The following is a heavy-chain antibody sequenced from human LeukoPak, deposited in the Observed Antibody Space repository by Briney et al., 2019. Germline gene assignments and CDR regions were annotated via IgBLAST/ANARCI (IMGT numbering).Heavy chain of an antibody. CDR3: ARGGDGYNSPFDY. Sequence: GGSLRLSCAVSGFTFSSYTMTWVRQAPGKGLERVSSISSSSSYIYYGDSVKGRLTISRDNAKNSLYLQMNSLRVEDTAVYYCARGGDGYNSPFDYWGQGTPVTVSS. CDR2: ISSSSSYI. D-gene: IGHD5-24*01. J-gene: IGHJ4*02. CDR1: GFTFSSYT. V-gene: IGHV3-21*01.